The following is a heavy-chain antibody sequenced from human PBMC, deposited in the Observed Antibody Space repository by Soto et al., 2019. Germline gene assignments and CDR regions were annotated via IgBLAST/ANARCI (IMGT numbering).Heavy chain of an antibody. CDR2: TYYRAKWYN. CDR3: ARDSWRAGGIVRATGWFDP. Sequence: SQTLSLTCAISGDSVSSNSAAWNWIRQSPSRGLEWLGRTYYRAKWYNDYAVSVKSRITINPDTSKNQFSLQLNSVTPEETAVYYCARDSWRAGGIVRATGWFDPWGQGTLVTVSS. D-gene: IGHD1-26*01. J-gene: IGHJ5*02. CDR1: GDSVSSNSAA. V-gene: IGHV6-1*01.